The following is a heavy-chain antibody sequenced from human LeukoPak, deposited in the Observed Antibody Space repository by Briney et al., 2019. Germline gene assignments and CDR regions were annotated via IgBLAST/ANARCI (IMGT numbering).Heavy chain of an antibody. Sequence: GGSLRLSCAASGFTFSSYSMNWVRQAPGKGLEWVSYISSGSSTIYYADSVKGRFTISRDNAKNSLYLQMNSLRAEDTAVYYCASTGRLGSYDCWGQGTLVTVSS. CDR1: GFTFSSYS. J-gene: IGHJ4*02. D-gene: IGHD2-21*01. V-gene: IGHV3-48*01. CDR2: ISSGSSTI. CDR3: ASTGRLGSYDC.